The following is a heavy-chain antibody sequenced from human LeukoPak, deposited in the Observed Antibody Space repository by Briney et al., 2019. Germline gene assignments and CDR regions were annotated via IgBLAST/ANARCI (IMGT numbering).Heavy chain of an antibody. CDR1: GFTFTDYY. CDR2: ISGGSRTM. V-gene: IGHV3-11*01. J-gene: IGHJ4*02. Sequence: GGSLRLSCAASGFTFTDYYMNWIRQAPGKGLEWVSSISGGSRTMHYADSVKGRFTTPRDNAKNSLFLQMNSLRAEDTAVYYCARAGQSDYWGQGTLVTVSS. CDR3: ARAGQSDY.